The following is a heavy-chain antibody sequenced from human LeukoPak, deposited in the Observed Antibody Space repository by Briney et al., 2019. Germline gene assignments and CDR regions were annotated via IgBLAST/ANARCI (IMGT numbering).Heavy chain of an antibody. V-gene: IGHV3-30-3*01. J-gene: IGHJ6*02. D-gene: IGHD6-13*01. Sequence: GGSLRLSCAASGFTFSSYAMHWVRQAPGKGLGGVPVISNDGSNKYYADSVKGRFTISRDNSKNTLYLQMNSLRAEDTAVYYCARPDSSSWYGDYYYGMDVWGQGTTVTVSS. CDR1: GFTFSSYA. CDR2: ISNDGSNK. CDR3: ARPDSSSWYGDYYYGMDV.